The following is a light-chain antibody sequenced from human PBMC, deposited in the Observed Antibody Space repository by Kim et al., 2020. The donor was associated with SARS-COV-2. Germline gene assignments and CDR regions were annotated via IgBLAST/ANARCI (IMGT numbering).Light chain of an antibody. CDR1: RTVNGN. V-gene: IGKV3-15*01. Sequence: EIVMTQSPATLSVSPGETATLSCRASRTVNGNLAWYQQKPGQAPRLVIRGATTRAAGTPARFSGGGSGTEFTLTITSLQSEDFAVYHCQQNLDWPWTFGQGTKVDIK. CDR2: GAT. J-gene: IGKJ1*01. CDR3: QQNLDWPWT.